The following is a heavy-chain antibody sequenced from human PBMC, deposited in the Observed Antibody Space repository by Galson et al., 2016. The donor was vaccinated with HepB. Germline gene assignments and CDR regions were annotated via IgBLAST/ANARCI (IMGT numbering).Heavy chain of an antibody. CDR2: ISSRSSTV. D-gene: IGHD5-18*01. V-gene: IGHV3-48*02. CDR3: ARDGGRGYTYGYFDY. Sequence: SLRLSCAASGFTFSTYSMNWVRQAPGKGLEWVSYISSRSSTVYYADSLKGRFTISRDNAKNSLYLQMNSLRDEDTAVFYCARDGGRGYTYGYFDYWGRGTLVTVSP. J-gene: IGHJ4*02. CDR1: GFTFSTYS.